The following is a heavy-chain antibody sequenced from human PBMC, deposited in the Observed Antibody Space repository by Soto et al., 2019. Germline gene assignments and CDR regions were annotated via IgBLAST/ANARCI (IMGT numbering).Heavy chain of an antibody. D-gene: IGHD3-3*01. V-gene: IGHV3-23*01. CDR3: AKVAKPRVVIEYFDY. CDR2: ISSSGGRT. J-gene: IGHJ4*02. Sequence: GGSLRLSCGTSGFSFVDYGMGWVRQGPGKGLEWVSGISSSGGRTYFADSLRGRFTISRDNSKNTMYLQMGSLRVEDTAVYYCAKVAKPRVVIEYFDYWGQGSLVTVSS. CDR1: GFSFVDYG.